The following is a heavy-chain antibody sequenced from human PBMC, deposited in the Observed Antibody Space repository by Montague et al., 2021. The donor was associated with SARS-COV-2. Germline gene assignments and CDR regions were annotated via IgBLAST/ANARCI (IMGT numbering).Heavy chain of an antibody. CDR3: ARQGRISMVRLNWFDP. J-gene: IGHJ5*02. D-gene: IGHD3-10*01. CDR2: IYYSGST. Sequence: SETLSPTRTVSGGSISSSSYYWGWIRQPPGKGLEWIGSIYYSGSTYYNPSLKSRVTISVDTSKNQFSLKLSSVTAADTAVYYCARQGRISMVRLNWFDPWGQGTLVTVSS. V-gene: IGHV4-39*01. CDR1: GGSISSSSYY.